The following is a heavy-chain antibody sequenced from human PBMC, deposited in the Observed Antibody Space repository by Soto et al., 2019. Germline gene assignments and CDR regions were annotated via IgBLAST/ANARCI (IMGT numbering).Heavy chain of an antibody. J-gene: IGHJ4*02. CDR2: ISGSGGRT. V-gene: IGHV3-23*01. D-gene: IGHD7-27*01. CDR1: XFTXSSYD. CDR3: XXXGDY. Sequence: EVQLLESGGGLVQPGGSLRLSCAXSXFTXSSYDMSWVRQAPGKGLEWVSAISGSGGRTYSADSVKGRFTISRDNSKNTLYLQMXXXXXXXXXXXXXXXXGDYWGQGTLVTVSS.